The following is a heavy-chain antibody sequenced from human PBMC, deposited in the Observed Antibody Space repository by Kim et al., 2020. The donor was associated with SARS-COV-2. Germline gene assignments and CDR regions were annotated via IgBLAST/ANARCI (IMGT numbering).Heavy chain of an antibody. CDR2: INHSGST. CDR3: AREKRVWSGYHATYYYYGMDV. D-gene: IGHD3-3*01. J-gene: IGHJ6*02. V-gene: IGHV4-34*01. CDR1: GGSFSGYY. Sequence: SETLSLTCAVYGGSFSGYYWSWIRQPPGKGLEWIGEINHSGSTNYNPSLKSRVTISVDTSKNQFSLKLSSVTAADTAVYYCAREKRVWSGYHATYYYYGMDVWGQGTTVTVSS.